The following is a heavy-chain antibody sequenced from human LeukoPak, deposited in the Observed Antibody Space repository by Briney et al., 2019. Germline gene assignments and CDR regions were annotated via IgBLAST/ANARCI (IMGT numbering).Heavy chain of an antibody. CDR1: GFTFGDYA. J-gene: IGHJ4*02. V-gene: IGHV3-49*04. D-gene: IGHD3-22*01. CDR3: TRDLYYYDSSGYYYWDY. Sequence: GGSLRLSCTASGFTFGDYAMSWVRQAPGKGLEWVGFIRSKAYGGTTEYAASVKGRFTISRDVSKSIAYLQMNSLKTEDTAVYYCTRDLYYYDSSGYYYWDYWGQGTLVTVSS. CDR2: IRSKAYGGTT.